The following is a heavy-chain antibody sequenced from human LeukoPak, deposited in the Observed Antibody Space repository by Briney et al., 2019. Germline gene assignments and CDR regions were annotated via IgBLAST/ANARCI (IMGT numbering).Heavy chain of an antibody. CDR1: GYTFTSYD. CDR3: ARSSGYYSSLTYMHV. V-gene: IGHV1-8*03. J-gene: IGHJ6*03. D-gene: IGHD3-22*01. CDR2: MNPNSGNT. Sequence: GASVKVSCKASGYTFTSYDINWVRQATGQGLEWMGWMNPNSGNTGYAQKFQGRVTITRNTSISTAHMTLSSLRSEDTAVYYCARSSGYYSSLTYMHVGGKGTTVTVSS.